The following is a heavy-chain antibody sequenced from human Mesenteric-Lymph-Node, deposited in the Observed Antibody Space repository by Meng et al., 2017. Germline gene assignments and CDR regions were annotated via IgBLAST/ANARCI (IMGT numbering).Heavy chain of an antibody. D-gene: IGHD5-12*01. J-gene: IGHJ4*02. CDR3: ARDLRNGYDYTDY. V-gene: IGHV1-2*02. Sequence: ASVKVSCKASGYTFTDYYMHWVRQAPGQGLEWMGWINLNTGGTHSAENFQGRVTMTRETSITTAYMELRRLRSDDTAVYYCARDLRNGYDYTDYWGQGTLVTVSS. CDR2: INLNTGGT. CDR1: GYTFTDYY.